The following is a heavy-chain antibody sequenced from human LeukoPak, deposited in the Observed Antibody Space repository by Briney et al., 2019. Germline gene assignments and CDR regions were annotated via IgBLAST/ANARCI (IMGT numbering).Heavy chain of an antibody. Sequence: SETLSLTCTVSGASLSASGRNWGWVRQPPGKGLEWIASIYHSGTTYYSPSFESRVTVSVDTSKNQFSLELSSVTATDTAVYYCLSGRDNAFDPWGQGTLVTVSP. J-gene: IGHJ5*02. CDR1: GASLSASGRN. V-gene: IGHV4-39*01. CDR3: LSGRDNAFDP. CDR2: IYHSGTT. D-gene: IGHD2-8*02.